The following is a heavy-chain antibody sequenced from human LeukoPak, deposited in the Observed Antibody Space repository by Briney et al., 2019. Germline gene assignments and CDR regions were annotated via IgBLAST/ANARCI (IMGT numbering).Heavy chain of an antibody. CDR1: GFTFSSYS. D-gene: IGHD7-27*01. Sequence: PGGSLRLSCAVSGFTFSSYSMNWVRQAPGKGLEWVSYISSSGSTIYYADSVKGRFTISRDNAKNTLYLQMNSLRAEDTAVYYCARDDNCGSGLGDYWGQGTLVTVSS. J-gene: IGHJ4*02. CDR3: ARDDNCGSGLGDY. CDR2: ISSSGSTI. V-gene: IGHV3-48*04.